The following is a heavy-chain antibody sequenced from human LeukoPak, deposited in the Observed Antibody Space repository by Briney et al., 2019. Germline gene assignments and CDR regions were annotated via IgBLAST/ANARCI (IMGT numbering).Heavy chain of an antibody. Sequence: PSETLSLTCTVSGGSISSSNYYWGWIRQPPGKGLEWIGSIYYSENAYYNPSLKSRVTISLDTSKSQFSLKLSSVTAADTAVYYCARHPPGVTIYGEWFDPWGQGTRVTVPS. CDR2: IYYSENA. CDR1: GGSISSSNYY. J-gene: IGHJ5*02. D-gene: IGHD3-9*01. CDR3: ARHPPGVTIYGEWFDP. V-gene: IGHV4-39*01.